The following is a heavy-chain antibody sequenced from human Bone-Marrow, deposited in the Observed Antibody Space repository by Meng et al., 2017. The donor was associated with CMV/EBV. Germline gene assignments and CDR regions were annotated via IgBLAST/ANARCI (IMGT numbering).Heavy chain of an antibody. D-gene: IGHD1-26*01. CDR2: ISWNSGSI. Sequence: SLRLSCAASGFTFDDYAMHWVRQAPGKGLEWVSGISWNSGSIGYAVSVKGRFTISRDNAKHSLYLQMNSLRAEDTALYYCAKGEGFDIWGQGTMVTVSS. CDR3: AKGEGFDI. V-gene: IGHV3-9*01. CDR1: GFTFDDYA. J-gene: IGHJ3*02.